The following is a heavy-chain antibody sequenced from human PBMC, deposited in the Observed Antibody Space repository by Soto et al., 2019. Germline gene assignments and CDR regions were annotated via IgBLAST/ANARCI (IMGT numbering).Heavy chain of an antibody. V-gene: IGHV1-46*01. CDR1: GYTAHH. CDR2: IHPIYGGT. CDR3: AGLPRGGNIPSNR. Sequence: QVHLRQSAAEVRRPGASVKISCDVSGYTAHHLQWVRQAPGRGLEWLGLIHPIYGGTQYASNFRARIAVTADTSTATVFLQLNSLTSADTAMYYCAGLPRGGNIPSNRWGQGTLVTVSS. J-gene: IGHJ4*02. D-gene: IGHD5-18*01.